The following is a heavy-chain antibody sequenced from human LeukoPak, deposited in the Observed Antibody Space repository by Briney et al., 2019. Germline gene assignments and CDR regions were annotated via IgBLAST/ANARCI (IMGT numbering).Heavy chain of an antibody. CDR3: ARPLQGRTVTLHY. CDR1: GGSISSSTYY. D-gene: IGHD4-17*01. V-gene: IGHV4-39*01. Sequence: SETLSLTCTVSGGSISSSTYYWGWIRQPPGKGLEWIGSIYYSGSTYYNPSLKSRVTISVDTSNNQFSLKLSSVTASDTAVYYCARPLQGRTVTLHYWGQGTLVTVSS. CDR2: IYYSGST. J-gene: IGHJ4*02.